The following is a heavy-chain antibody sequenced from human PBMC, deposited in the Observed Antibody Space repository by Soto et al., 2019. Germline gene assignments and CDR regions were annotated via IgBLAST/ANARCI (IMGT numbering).Heavy chain of an antibody. D-gene: IGHD1-20*01. Sequence: EVQLLESGRGLVQPGGSLRLSCAASGFTFSSYAMNWVRQAPGKGLEWVSVITGSGDSTYYADSVKGRFTISRDNSKNTLYVQMNSLRADDTAVYYCAKAISGYNAPLDHWGQGTRVTVSS. CDR3: AKAISGYNAPLDH. CDR2: ITGSGDST. CDR1: GFTFSSYA. V-gene: IGHV3-23*01. J-gene: IGHJ4*02.